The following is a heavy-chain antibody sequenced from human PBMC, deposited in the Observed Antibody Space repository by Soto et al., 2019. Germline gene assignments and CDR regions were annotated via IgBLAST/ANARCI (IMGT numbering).Heavy chain of an antibody. CDR2: IYHSGST. CDR1: GGSISSSNW. V-gene: IGHV4-4*02. Sequence: QVQLQESGPGLVKPSGTLSLTCAVSGGSISSSNWWSWVRQPPGKGLEWIGEIYHSGSTNYNPSLKSRVTISVDKSKNQFSLKLSSVTAADTAVYYCARLRQQLVFGHYYYYGMDVWGQGTTVTVSS. D-gene: IGHD6-13*01. CDR3: ARLRQQLVFGHYYYYGMDV. J-gene: IGHJ6*02.